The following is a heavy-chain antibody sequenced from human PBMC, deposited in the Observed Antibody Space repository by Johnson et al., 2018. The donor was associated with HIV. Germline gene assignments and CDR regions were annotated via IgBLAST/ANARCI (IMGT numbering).Heavy chain of an antibody. CDR1: GFTFSSYA. V-gene: IGHV3-30*04. D-gene: IGHD5-12*01. CDR3: ARDQSGYVL. CDR2: ISYDGGDK. J-gene: IGHJ3*01. Sequence: QVQLVESGGGVVQPGRSLRLSCAASGFTFSSYAMYWVRQAPVKGLEWVAVISYDGGDKDYADSAKGRFSISRDSSKNTLYLQMNSLRVEDTAVYYCARDQSGYVLWGPGTMVTVSS.